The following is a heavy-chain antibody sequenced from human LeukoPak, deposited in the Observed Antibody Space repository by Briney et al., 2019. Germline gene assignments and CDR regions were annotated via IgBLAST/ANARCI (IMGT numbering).Heavy chain of an antibody. V-gene: IGHV4-39*01. J-gene: IGHJ4*02. CDR1: GGSISSSSYY. Sequence: SETLSLTCTVSGGSISSSSYYWGWIRQPPGKGLEWIGSIYYSGSTYYNPSLKSRVTISVDTSKNQFSLKLSSVTVADTAVYYCARITIFGVVIHDWSQGTLVTVSS. D-gene: IGHD3-3*01. CDR3: ARITIFGVVIHD. CDR2: IYYSGST.